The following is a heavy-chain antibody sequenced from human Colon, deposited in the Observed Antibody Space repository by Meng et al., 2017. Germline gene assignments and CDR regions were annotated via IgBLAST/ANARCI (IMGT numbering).Heavy chain of an antibody. CDR3: ARKASGYSYSTN. D-gene: IGHD3-22*01. V-gene: IGHV7-4-1*02. J-gene: IGHJ4*02. CDR2: INTNTQEP. CDR1: GYSFTTFG. Sequence: QVAQCASGSEFKNPGASVKVSFKASGYSFTTFGINWVRQAPGQGLEWLGWINTNTQEPTYAQGFTGRYAFSLDTSVSTAYLQISSLESEDTAVYYCARKASGYSYSTNWGQGTLVTVSS.